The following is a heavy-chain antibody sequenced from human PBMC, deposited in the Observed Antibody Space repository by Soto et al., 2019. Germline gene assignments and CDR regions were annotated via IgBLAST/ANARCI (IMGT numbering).Heavy chain of an antibody. V-gene: IGHV1-69*01. D-gene: IGHD3-22*01. J-gene: IGHJ6*02. CDR1: GGTFSSYA. CDR2: IIPIFGTA. CDR3: ASTAYYYDSSGYYYPDYYYYYGMDV. Sequence: QVQLVQSGAEVKKPGSSVKVSCKASGGTFSSYAISWVRQAPGQGLEWMGGIIPIFGTANYAQKFQGRVTITADESTSTAYMELRSLRSEDTAVYYCASTAYYYDSSGYYYPDYYYYYGMDVWGQGTTVTVSS.